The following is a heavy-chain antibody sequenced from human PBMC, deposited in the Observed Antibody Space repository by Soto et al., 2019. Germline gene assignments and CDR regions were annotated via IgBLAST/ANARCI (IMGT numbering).Heavy chain of an antibody. CDR1: GFTFSSYA. V-gene: IGHV3-23*01. D-gene: IGHD2-2*01. CDR3: ARDGGYWSSTSCYGGILDV. Sequence: PGGSLRISCAASGFTFSSYAMSWVRQAPGKGLEWVSAISGSGGSTYYADSVKGRFTISRDNSKNTLYLQMSSLRAEDTAVYYCARDGGYWSSTSCYGGILDVWGKGTTVIVSS. CDR2: ISGSGGST. J-gene: IGHJ6*04.